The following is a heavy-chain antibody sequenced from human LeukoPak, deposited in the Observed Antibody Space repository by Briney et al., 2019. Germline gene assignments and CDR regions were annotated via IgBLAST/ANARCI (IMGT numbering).Heavy chain of an antibody. Sequence: PGGSLRLSCSASGITFSSYGMHWVRQSPGRGLEWVSFISFDGSNEFYADSLKGRFTISRDNSKDTLYLQMDSLRAEDTALYYCAREEHDYVWGSYRSYYYYGIDVWGQGTTVTVSS. D-gene: IGHD3-16*02. J-gene: IGHJ6*02. CDR3: AREEHDYVWGSYRSYYYYGIDV. CDR1: GITFSSYG. CDR2: ISFDGSNE. V-gene: IGHV3-30*02.